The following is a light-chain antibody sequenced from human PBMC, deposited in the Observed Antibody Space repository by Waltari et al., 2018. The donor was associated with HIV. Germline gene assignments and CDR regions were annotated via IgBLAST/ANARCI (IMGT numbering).Light chain of an antibody. CDR3: QQYGTSPRT. CDR1: QSVSSN. CDR2: GAS. J-gene: IGKJ1*01. V-gene: IGKV3-15*01. Sequence: EIVMTQSPATLSVSPGERATLSCRASQSVSSNLAWYQQKPGQAPRLLIYGASTRATGIPARFSGSGSGTEFTLTISSLQSEDFAVYYCQQYGTSPRTFGQGTKVEIK.